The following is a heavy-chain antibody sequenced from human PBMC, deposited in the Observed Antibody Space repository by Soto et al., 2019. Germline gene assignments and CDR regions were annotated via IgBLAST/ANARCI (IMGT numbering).Heavy chain of an antibody. CDR2: ISYDGRNK. CDR1: GFTFSSYG. J-gene: IGHJ6*02. D-gene: IGHD6-13*01. CDR3: AKEQRYSSSWYPGNSYYYGMDV. Sequence: QVQLVESGGGVVQPGRSLRLSCAASGFTFSSYGMLWVRQAPGKGLEWVAVISYDGRNKYYADSVKGRFTISRDNSKNTLYLQMNSLRAEDTAVYYCAKEQRYSSSWYPGNSYYYGMDVWGQGTTVTVSS. V-gene: IGHV3-30*18.